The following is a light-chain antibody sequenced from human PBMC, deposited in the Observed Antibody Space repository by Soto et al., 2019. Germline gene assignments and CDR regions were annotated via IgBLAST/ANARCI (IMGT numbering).Light chain of an antibody. CDR2: DAS. V-gene: IGKV1-33*01. Sequence: DIQMTQSPSSLSASVGDRVTITCQASQDISNYLNWYQQKPGKAPKLLIYDASNLETGVPSRFSGGGSGTDFTFTIRSLQPEDFAIYYCQQYDNLPFTFGPGTKVDIK. J-gene: IGKJ3*01. CDR3: QQYDNLPFT. CDR1: QDISNY.